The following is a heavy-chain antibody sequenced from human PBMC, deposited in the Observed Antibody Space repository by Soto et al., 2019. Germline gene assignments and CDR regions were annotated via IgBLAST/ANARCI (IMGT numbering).Heavy chain of an antibody. V-gene: IGHV3-43*01. D-gene: IGHD3-16*02. CDR1: GFTFDDYT. CDR3: AKIGFGELSGDYFDD. CDR2: ISWDGGST. J-gene: IGHJ4*02. Sequence: EVQLVESGGVVVQPGGSLRLSCAASGFTFDDYTMHWVRQAPGKGLEWVSLISWDGGSTYYADSVKGRFTISRDNSKNSLYLQMNSLRTEDTALYYCAKIGFGELSGDYFDDWGQGTLVTVSS.